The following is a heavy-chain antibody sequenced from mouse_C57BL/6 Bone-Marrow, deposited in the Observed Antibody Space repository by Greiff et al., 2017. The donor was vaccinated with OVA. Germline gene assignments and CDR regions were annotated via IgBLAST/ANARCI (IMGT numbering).Heavy chain of an antibody. CDR1: GFTFSDYY. V-gene: IGHV5-12*01. CDR2: ISNGGGST. D-gene: IGHD2-1*01. CDR3: ARQEGYGNYFDY. J-gene: IGHJ2*01. Sequence: VQLKESGGGLVQPGGSLKLSCAASGFTFSDYYMYWVRQTPEKRLEWVAYISNGGGSTYYPDTVKGRFTISRDNAKNTLYLQMSRLKSEDTAMYYCARQEGYGNYFDYWGQGTTLTVSS.